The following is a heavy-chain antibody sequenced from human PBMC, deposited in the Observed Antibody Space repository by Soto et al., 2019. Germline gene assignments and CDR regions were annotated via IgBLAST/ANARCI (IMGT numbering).Heavy chain of an antibody. CDR3: ARDILSGGAYPDS. CDR2: ISSGSSYI. D-gene: IGHD3-10*01. J-gene: IGHJ5*01. Sequence: PGGSLRLSCAASGFTFSTYTMNWVRQAPGKGREWISSISSGSSYIYYAGSVKGRFTISRDNAKNSLFLQMNSLRADDTAVYYCARDILSGGAYPDSWGQGTKVTVSS. CDR1: GFTFSTYT. V-gene: IGHV3-21*01.